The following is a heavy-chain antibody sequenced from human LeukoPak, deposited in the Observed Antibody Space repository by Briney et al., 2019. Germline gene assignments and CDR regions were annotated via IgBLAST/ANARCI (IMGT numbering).Heavy chain of an antibody. V-gene: IGHV1-8*01. D-gene: IGHD2-2*01. CDR2: MNPNSGNT. J-gene: IGHJ5*02. CDR1: GYTFTSYD. CDR3: ASRSTSTRKPRGWFDP. Sequence: GASVKVSCKASGYTFTSYDINWVRQATGQGLEWMGWMNPNSGNTGYAQKFQGRVTMTRNTSISTAYMELSSLRSEDTAVYYCASRSTSTRKPRGWFDPWGQGTLVTVSS.